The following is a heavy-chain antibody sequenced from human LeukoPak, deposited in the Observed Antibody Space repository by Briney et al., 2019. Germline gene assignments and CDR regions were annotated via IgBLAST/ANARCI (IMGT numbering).Heavy chain of an antibody. CDR3: ARPRGVVDAFDI. Sequence: SETLSLTCTVSGGSISSYYWSWIRQPPGKGPEWIGYIYYSGSTNYNPSLKSRVTISVDTSKNQFSLKLSSVTAADTAVYYCARPRGVVDAFDIWGQGTMVTVSS. CDR2: IYYSGST. CDR1: GGSISSYY. D-gene: IGHD3-3*01. J-gene: IGHJ3*02. V-gene: IGHV4-59*01.